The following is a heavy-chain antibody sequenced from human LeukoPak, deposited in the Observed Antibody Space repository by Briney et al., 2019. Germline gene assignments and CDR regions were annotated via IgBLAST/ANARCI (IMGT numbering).Heavy chain of an antibody. CDR1: GDSVSSNSAA. Sequence: SQTLSLTCAISGDSVSSNSAAWNWIRQSPSRGLEWLGRTYYRSKWYNDYAVSVKSRTTINPDTSKSQFSLQLNSVTPEDTAVYYCARVGPPAGYCRGGSCLRRYGMDVWGQGTTVTVSS. V-gene: IGHV6-1*01. CDR3: ARVGPPAGYCRGGSCLRRYGMDV. J-gene: IGHJ6*02. CDR2: TYYRSKWYN. D-gene: IGHD2-15*01.